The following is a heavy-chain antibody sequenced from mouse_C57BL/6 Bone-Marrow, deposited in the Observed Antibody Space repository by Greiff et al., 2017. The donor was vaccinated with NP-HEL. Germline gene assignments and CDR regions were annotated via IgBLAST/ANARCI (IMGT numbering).Heavy chain of an antibody. V-gene: IGHV7-3*01. D-gene: IGHD2-5*01. J-gene: IGHJ2*01. CDR3: ARSLTGSNSYYFDY. Sequence: EVKLQESGGGLVQPGGSLSLSCAASGFTFTDYYMSWVRQPPGKALEWLGFIRNKANGYTTEYSASVKGRFTISRDNSQSILYLQMNALRAEDSATYYCARSLTGSNSYYFDYWGQGTTLTVSS. CDR2: IRNKANGYTT. CDR1: GFTFTDYY.